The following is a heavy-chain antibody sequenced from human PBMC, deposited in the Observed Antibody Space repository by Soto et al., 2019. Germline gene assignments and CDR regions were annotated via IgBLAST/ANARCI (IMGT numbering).Heavy chain of an antibody. CDR2: IYYSGST. CDR3: ARLIIAAAGKGYYYYGMDV. J-gene: IGHJ6*02. Sequence: SETLSLTCTVSGASISSSSSYWGWIRQPPGKGLEWIGSIYYSGSTYYNPSLKSRVTISVDTSKNQFSLKLSSVTAADTAVYYCARLIIAAAGKGYYYYGMDVWGQGTTVT. CDR1: GASISSSSSY. V-gene: IGHV4-39*01. D-gene: IGHD6-13*01.